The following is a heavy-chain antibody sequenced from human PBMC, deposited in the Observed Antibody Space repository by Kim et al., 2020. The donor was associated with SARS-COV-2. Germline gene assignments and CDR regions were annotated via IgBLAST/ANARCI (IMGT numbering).Heavy chain of an antibody. CDR3: ARDSPINMPYTYYYDSSGYKAFDI. J-gene: IGHJ3*02. V-gene: IGHV3-11*01. Sequence: GGSLRLSCAASGFTFSDYYMSWIRQAPGKGLEWVSYISSSGSTIYYADSVKGRFTISRDNAKNSLYLQMNSLRAEDTAVYYCARDSPINMPYTYYYDSSGYKAFDIWGQGTMVTVSS. CDR2: ISSSGSTI. CDR1: GFTFSDYY. D-gene: IGHD3-22*01.